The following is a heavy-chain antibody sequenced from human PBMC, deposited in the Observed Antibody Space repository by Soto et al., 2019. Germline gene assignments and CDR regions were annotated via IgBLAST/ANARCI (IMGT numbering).Heavy chain of an antibody. CDR1: GGTFSSYA. CDR2: IIPIFGTA. V-gene: IGHV1-69*06. D-gene: IGHD2-15*01. Sequence: SVKVSCKASGGTFSSYAISWVRQAPGQGLEWMGGIIPIFGTANYAQKFQGRVTITADKSASTAYMELSSLRSEDTAVYYCARDPGYCSGGSCYSGWFFFDPWGQGTLVTVSS. CDR3: ARDPGYCSGGSCYSGWFFFDP. J-gene: IGHJ5*02.